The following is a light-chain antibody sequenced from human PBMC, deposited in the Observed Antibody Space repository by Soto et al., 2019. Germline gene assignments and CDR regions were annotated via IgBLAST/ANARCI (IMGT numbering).Light chain of an antibody. CDR3: QQFNNYPQPAGT. Sequence: AIQLTQSPSSLSASVGDRVTITCRASQGISSALAWYQQKPGKAAKLLIYDASSLESGVPSRFCSSGSGTDFTLTIISLQPEDFAAYYCQQFNNYPQPAGTFGPGTKVDIK. CDR1: QGISSA. CDR2: DAS. V-gene: IGKV1D-13*01. J-gene: IGKJ3*01.